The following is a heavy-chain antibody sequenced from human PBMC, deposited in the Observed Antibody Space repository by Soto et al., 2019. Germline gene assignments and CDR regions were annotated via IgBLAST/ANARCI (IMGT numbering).Heavy chain of an antibody. CDR2: ISSNGGST. V-gene: IGHV3-64*01. CDR3: ARDRECSGGSCYSSYFDY. J-gene: IGHJ4*02. Sequence: GGSLRLSCAASGFTFSSYAMHWVRQAPGKGLEYVSAISSNGGSTYYANSVKGRFTISRDNSKNTLYLQMGSLRAEDTAVYYCARDRECSGGSCYSSYFDYWGQGTLVTVSS. D-gene: IGHD2-15*01. CDR1: GFTFSSYA.